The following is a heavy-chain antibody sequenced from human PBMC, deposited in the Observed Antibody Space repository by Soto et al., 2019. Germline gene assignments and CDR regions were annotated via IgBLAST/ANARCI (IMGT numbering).Heavy chain of an antibody. J-gene: IGHJ4*02. V-gene: IGHV3-23*01. D-gene: IGHD2-15*01. CDR3: AKHPDIVVVVAAPSWVDY. Sequence: GGSLRLSCAASGFTFSSYAMSWVRQAPGKGLEWVSAISGSGGSTYYADSVKGRFTISRDNSKNTLYLQMNSLRAEDTAVYYCAKHPDIVVVVAAPSWVDYWGQGTLVTVSS. CDR2: ISGSGGST. CDR1: GFTFSSYA.